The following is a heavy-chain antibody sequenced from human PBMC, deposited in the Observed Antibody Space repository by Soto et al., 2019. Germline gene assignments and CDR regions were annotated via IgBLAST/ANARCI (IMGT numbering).Heavy chain of an antibody. CDR2: TYYRSRWYS. Sequence: SQTLSLTCVGSGDTVSSNSVDWNWVRQAPSRGLEWLGRTYYRSRWYSDYAVSVRSRIDINEDTSKNQVSLQLNSVTPEDTAVYYCARSEEDSDYYYYGMDVWGQGTTVTVSS. CDR3: ARSEEDSDYYYYGMDV. V-gene: IGHV6-1*01. CDR1: GDTVSSNSVD. J-gene: IGHJ6*02. D-gene: IGHD2-15*01.